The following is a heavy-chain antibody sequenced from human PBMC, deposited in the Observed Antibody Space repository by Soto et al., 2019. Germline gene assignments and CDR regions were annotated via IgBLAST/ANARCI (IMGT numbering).Heavy chain of an antibody. V-gene: IGHV3-49*03. J-gene: IGHJ5*02. CDR1: GFTFGDNA. CDR3: TRGWIFGPLINWFDP. Sequence: EVQLVESGGHMVQPGRSLRLSCTASGFTFGDNAMSWFRQAPGEGLEWVGVIRSRAYGGTTEYAASVKGRFTISRDDSKSIAYLQMNSLKTEDTALYYCTRGWIFGPLINWFDPWGQGTLVTVSS. D-gene: IGHD3-3*01. CDR2: IRSRAYGGTT.